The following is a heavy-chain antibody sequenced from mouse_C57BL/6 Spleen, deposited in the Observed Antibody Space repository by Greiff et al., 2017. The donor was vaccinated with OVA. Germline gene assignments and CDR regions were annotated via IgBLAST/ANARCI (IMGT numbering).Heavy chain of an antibody. CDR3: AREGYSPFDY. CDR2: ISSGSSTI. D-gene: IGHD2-12*01. Sequence: DVMLVESGGGLVKPGGSLKLSCAASGFTFSDYGMHWVRQAPEKGLEWVAYISSGSSTIYYADTVKGRFTISRDNAKNTLFLQMTSLRSEDTAMYYCAREGYSPFDYWGQGTTLTVSS. CDR1: GFTFSDYG. J-gene: IGHJ2*01. V-gene: IGHV5-17*01.